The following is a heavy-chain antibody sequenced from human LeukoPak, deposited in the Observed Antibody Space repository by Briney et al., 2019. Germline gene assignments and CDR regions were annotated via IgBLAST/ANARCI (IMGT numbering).Heavy chain of an antibody. D-gene: IGHD3-10*01. J-gene: IGHJ4*02. CDR2: IYYTGST. V-gene: IGHV4-39*01. Sequence: SETLSLTCTVSGGSISSRSYYWGWIRQPPGKGLERIGSIYYTGSTYYSPSLKSRVTISVDTSKNQFSLKLSSVTAADTAVYYFARGLTRRWTYYYGSGSYPFDYWGQGTLVTVS. CDR1: GGSISSRSYY. CDR3: ARGLTRRWTYYYGSGSYPFDY.